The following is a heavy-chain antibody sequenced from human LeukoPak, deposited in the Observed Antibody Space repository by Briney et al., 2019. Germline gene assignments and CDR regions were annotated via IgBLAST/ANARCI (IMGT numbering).Heavy chain of an antibody. CDR3: ARTWYYFDY. Sequence: SETLSLTCTVSGGSISSYYWSWIRQPPGKGLEWIGYIYYSGSTNYNPSLKSRVTISVDTSKNQFSLKLSSVTAADTAVYYCARTWYYFDYWGQGTLVTVSS. D-gene: IGHD6-13*01. CDR1: GGSISSYY. J-gene: IGHJ4*02. V-gene: IGHV4-59*12. CDR2: IYYSGST.